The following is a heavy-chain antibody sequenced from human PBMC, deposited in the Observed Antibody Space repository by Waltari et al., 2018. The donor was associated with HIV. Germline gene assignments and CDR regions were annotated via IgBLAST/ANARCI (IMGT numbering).Heavy chain of an antibody. J-gene: IGHJ3*02. CDR2: IIPIRGKA. D-gene: IGHD2-2*01. V-gene: IGHV1-69*08. CDR1: GGTFSSYT. Sequence: QVQLVQSGAEVKKPGSSVKVSCKASGGTFSSYTISWVRQSPGQVLEWVGSIIPIRGKANYAQKCQGRVTITADKSTSTAYMGLSSLRSEDTAVYYCARDRAFGYCSSTSCAAFDIWGQGTMVTVSS. CDR3: ARDRAFGYCSSTSCAAFDI.